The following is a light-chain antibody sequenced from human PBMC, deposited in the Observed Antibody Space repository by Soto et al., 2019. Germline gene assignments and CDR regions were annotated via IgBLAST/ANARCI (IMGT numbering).Light chain of an antibody. V-gene: IGLV2-8*01. CDR2: EVS. CDR1: SSDIGGYNY. Sequence: QSALTQPPSASGSPGQSVTISCTRTSSDIGGYNYVYWYQQHPGKAPKLMIYEVSKRPSGVPDRFSGSKSGNTASLTVSGLQAEDEADYYCSSYAGSNNFVVFGGGTKLTVL. J-gene: IGLJ2*01. CDR3: SSYAGSNNFVV.